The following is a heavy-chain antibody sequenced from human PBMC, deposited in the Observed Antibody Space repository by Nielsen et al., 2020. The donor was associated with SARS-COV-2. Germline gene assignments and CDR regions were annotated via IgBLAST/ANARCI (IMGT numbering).Heavy chain of an antibody. J-gene: IGHJ6*02. CDR3: AKDTRLYYSYGMDV. CDR2: ISYDGSNK. V-gene: IGHV3-30*18. Sequence: VRQAPGKGLEWVAVISYDGSNKYYADSVKGRFTISRDNSKNTLYLQMNSLRAEDTAVYYCAKDTRLYYSYGMDVWGQGTTVTVSS.